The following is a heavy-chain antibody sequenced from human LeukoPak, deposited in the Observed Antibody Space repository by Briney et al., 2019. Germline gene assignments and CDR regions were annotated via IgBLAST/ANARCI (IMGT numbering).Heavy chain of an antibody. CDR3: ARDSTEWEL. J-gene: IGHJ4*02. CDR1: GFTFDDYA. V-gene: IGHV3-9*01. CDR2: ISWNSGSI. Sequence: GGSLRLSCAASGFTFDDYAMHWVRHAPGKGLEWVSGISWNSGSIGYADSVKGRFTISRDNAKNSLYLQMNSLRAEDTAVYYCARDSTEWELWGQGTLVTVSS. D-gene: IGHD1-26*01.